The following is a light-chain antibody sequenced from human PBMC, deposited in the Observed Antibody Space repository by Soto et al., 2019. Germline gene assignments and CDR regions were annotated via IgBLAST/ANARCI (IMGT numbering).Light chain of an antibody. CDR1: SSDVGSYNL. CDR2: EGS. CDR3: CSYAGSSTFVV. J-gene: IGLJ2*01. Sequence: SALTQPASVSGSPGQSITLSCTGTSSDVGSYNLVSWYQQHPGKAPKLMIYEGSKRPSGVSNRFSGSKSGNTASLTISGLQAEDEADYYCCSYAGSSTFVVFGGGTKLTVL. V-gene: IGLV2-23*03.